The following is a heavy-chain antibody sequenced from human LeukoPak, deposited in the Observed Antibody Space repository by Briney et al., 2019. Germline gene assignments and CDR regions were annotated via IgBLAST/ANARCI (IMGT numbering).Heavy chain of an antibody. D-gene: IGHD5-18*01. CDR3: ARDQGYSYGTNYYYYYMDV. CDR1: GYTFTSYG. V-gene: IGHV1-18*01. CDR2: ISAYNGNT. Sequence: EASVKVSCKASGYTFTSYGISWVRQAPGQGLEWMGWISAYNGNTNYAQKLQGRVTMTTDTSTSTAYMELRSLRSDDTAVYYCARDQGYSYGTNYYYYYMDVWGKGTTVTVSS. J-gene: IGHJ6*03.